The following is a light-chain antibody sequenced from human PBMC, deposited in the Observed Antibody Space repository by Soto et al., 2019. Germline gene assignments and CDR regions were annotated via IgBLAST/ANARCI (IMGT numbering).Light chain of an antibody. CDR2: WAS. CDR1: QSVLYSSNNKNY. V-gene: IGKV4-1*01. Sequence: DIVMTQSPDSLAVSLGERATINCKSSQSVLYSSNNKNYLAWYQQKPGQPPKLLIYWASTRESGVPDRFSGSGSGTDFTLTISSLQAEDVAVYYCQQYYIPPWTFGQGTKVAIK. CDR3: QQYYIPPWT. J-gene: IGKJ1*01.